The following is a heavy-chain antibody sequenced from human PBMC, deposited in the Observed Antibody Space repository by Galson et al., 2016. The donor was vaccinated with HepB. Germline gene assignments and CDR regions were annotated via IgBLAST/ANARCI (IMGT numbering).Heavy chain of an antibody. V-gene: IGHV4-61*01. J-gene: IGHJ6*02. Sequence: SETLSLTCNVSGGSVSGPYYYWSWIRQPPGKGLEYIGHIFYSGRTTYNPSPRSRVTISLDTSENQFSLRLSSVTAADTALYYCAREFSHDNPAWGSYGMDVWGQGTTVTVSS. CDR1: GGSVSGPYYY. CDR3: AREFSHDNPAWGSYGMDV. D-gene: IGHD3-16*01. CDR2: IFYSGRT.